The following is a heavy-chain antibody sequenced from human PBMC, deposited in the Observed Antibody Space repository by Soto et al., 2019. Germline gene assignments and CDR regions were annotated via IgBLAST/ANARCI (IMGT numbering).Heavy chain of an antibody. CDR1: GFTFSNYA. J-gene: IGHJ4*02. V-gene: IGHV3-23*01. Sequence: EVQLLESGGGLVKPGGSLRLSCAASGFTFSNYAMSWVRQAPGKGLEWVSCISGGGGSLYYADSVKGRFTISRDNSKNTLYLQMNSLRAEDTAVYYCAHHRGVDCHSVFYYWGQGTLVIVSS. CDR3: AHHRGVDCHSVFYY. CDR2: ISGGGGSL. D-gene: IGHD2-21*02.